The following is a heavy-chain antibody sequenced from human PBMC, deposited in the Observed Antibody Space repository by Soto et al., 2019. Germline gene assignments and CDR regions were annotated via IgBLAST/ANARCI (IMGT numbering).Heavy chain of an antibody. CDR1: GGTFGIYA. J-gene: IGHJ6*02. D-gene: IGHD6-13*01. Sequence: QVQLVQSGAEVKKPGSSVKVSCKASGGTFGIYAITWVRQAPGQGLEWMGGIIAFSDIVNYTQKLQGRVTIPGDESTNKADLDLSSLRSEDTSVYYCARSLYSSSWFHSGNSYYYYGMDVWGQGTTVTVSS. V-gene: IGHV1-69*12. CDR3: ARSLYSSSWFHSGNSYYYYGMDV. CDR2: IIAFSDIV.